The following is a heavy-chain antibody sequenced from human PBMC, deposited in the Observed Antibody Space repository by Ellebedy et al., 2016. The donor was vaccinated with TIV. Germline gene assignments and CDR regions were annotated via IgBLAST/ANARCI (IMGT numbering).Heavy chain of an antibody. D-gene: IGHD1-7*01. CDR3: AVGDWIYKALDV. J-gene: IGHJ6*02. Sequence: GESLKISCAASGLNFSDYWMTLVRQGPGQGLEWVANITGDGSERHYVDAGKGGFTISSDTDKNSLYLYINRLRADDAAVYSCAVGDWIYKALDVWGRGTTVAVAS. V-gene: IGHV3-7*01. CDR1: GLNFSDYW. CDR2: ITGDGSER.